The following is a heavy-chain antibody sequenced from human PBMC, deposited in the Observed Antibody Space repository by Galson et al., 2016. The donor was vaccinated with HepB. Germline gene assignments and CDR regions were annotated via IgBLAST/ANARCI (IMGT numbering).Heavy chain of an antibody. CDR3: VKGVQLWLRGAFES. V-gene: IGHV3-23*01. CDR1: GFTFTNYA. CDR2: ISGNSGST. J-gene: IGHJ4*02. Sequence: SLRLSCAASGFTFTNYAMSWVRQAPEKGLEWVAGISGNSGSTFYADSVKGRVTMSRDNPTNRLDLQMNSLRADDTAVYYCVKGVQLWLRGAFESWGQGTLVTVSS. D-gene: IGHD5-18*01.